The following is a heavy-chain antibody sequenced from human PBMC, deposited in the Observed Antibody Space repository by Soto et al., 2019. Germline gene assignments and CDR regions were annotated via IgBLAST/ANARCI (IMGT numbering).Heavy chain of an antibody. CDR2: ISSSSSYI. CDR3: ARDADCSGGSCYLLNPWFDP. V-gene: IGHV3-21*01. J-gene: IGHJ5*02. D-gene: IGHD2-15*01. CDR1: GFTFSSYS. Sequence: GGSLRLSCAASGFTFSSYSMNWVRQAPGKGLEWVSSISSSSSYIYYADSVKGRFTISRDNAKNSLYLQMNSLRAEDTAVYYCARDADCSGGSCYLLNPWFDPCGQGTLVTVSS.